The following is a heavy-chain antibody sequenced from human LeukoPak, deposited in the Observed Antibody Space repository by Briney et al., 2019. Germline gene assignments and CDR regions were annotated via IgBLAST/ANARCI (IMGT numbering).Heavy chain of an antibody. CDR3: ARNPRPGYSSGWIFDY. Sequence: GGSLRLSCAASGFTFSDYYMSWIRQPPPKGLEWVSYISSSSTYTNYADSVKGRFTISRDNAKNSLYLQMNSLRAEDTAVYYCARNPRPGYSSGWIFDYWGQGTLVTVSS. CDR1: GFTFSDYY. J-gene: IGHJ4*02. D-gene: IGHD6-19*01. CDR2: ISSSSTYT. V-gene: IGHV3-11*03.